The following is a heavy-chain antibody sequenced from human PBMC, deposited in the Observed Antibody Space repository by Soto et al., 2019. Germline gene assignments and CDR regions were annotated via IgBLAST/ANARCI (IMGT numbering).Heavy chain of an antibody. CDR1: GSTFTGHY. Sequence: GASVKVSCKASGSTFTGHYIHWVRQAPGQGLEWMGWINPNSGTTKYAQEFQGRVTLTRETSITTAYMELNSLKSDDTAVYYCARAGIAAAGSGEYGMDVWGQGTTVTVSS. CDR3: ARAGIAAAGSGEYGMDV. CDR2: INPNSGTT. J-gene: IGHJ6*02. D-gene: IGHD6-13*01. V-gene: IGHV1-2*02.